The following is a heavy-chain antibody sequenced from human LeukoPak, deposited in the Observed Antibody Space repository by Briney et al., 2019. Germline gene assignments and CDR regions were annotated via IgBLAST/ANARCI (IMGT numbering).Heavy chain of an antibody. D-gene: IGHD3-10*01. CDR1: GFTFSSYA. J-gene: IGHJ5*02. CDR2: INGGGGNT. CDR3: AKDRSGSFPNWFDP. V-gene: IGHV3-23*01. Sequence: GGSLRLSCAASGFTFSSYAMTWVRQAPGKGLEWVAAINGGGGNTYYADSVKGRLTISRDNSKNTLYLQMNSLRGEDTAVYYCAKDRSGSFPNWFDPWGQGTLVTVSS.